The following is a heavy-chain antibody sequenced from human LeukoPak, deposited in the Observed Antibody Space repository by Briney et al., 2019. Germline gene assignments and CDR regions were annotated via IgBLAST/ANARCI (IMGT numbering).Heavy chain of an antibody. V-gene: IGHV3-7*03. CDR1: GFTFSSYW. Sequence: GGSLRLSCAASGFTFSSYWMSWVRQAPGKGLEWVANIKQDGSEKYYVDSVKDRFPISRDNSKKTLYLQMNSLRAEDTAVYYCAKGPVVTFDIWGQGTMVTVSS. D-gene: IGHD2-15*01. CDR2: IKQDGSEK. J-gene: IGHJ3*02. CDR3: AKGPVVTFDI.